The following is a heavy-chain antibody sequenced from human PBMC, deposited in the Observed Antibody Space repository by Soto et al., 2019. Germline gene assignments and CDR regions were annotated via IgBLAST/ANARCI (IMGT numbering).Heavy chain of an antibody. J-gene: IGHJ4*02. Sequence: QVQLQESGPGLVKPSETLSLTCTVSGGSIRSYYWSWIRQSPGKGLEWLGYIYHSGSTNYNPSLKSRXXVXVXXAKNQFSLNLSSVTAADTAVYYCARASLTTVTFDYWGQGTPVTVSS. V-gene: IGHV4-59*01. CDR2: IYHSGST. CDR1: GGSIRSYY. D-gene: IGHD4-17*01. CDR3: ARASLTTVTFDY.